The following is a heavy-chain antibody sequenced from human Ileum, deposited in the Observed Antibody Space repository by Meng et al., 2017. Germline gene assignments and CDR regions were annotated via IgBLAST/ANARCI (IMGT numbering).Heavy chain of an antibody. J-gene: IGHJ4*02. Sequence: EVQLLESGGGLVQPGGSLRLSCAASGFTFSSYAMSWVRQAPGKGLEWVSAISGSGGSTYYADSVQGRFTISRDNSKNTLYLQMNSLRAEDTAVYYCAKDTYYYDSSGYPTFDYWGQGTLVTVSS. D-gene: IGHD3-22*01. CDR3: AKDTYYYDSSGYPTFDY. CDR1: GFTFSSYA. CDR2: ISGSGGST. V-gene: IGHV3-23*01.